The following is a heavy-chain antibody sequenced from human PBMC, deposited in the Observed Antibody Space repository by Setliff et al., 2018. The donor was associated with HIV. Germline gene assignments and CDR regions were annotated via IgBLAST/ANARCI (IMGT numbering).Heavy chain of an antibody. D-gene: IGHD4-17*01. CDR2: IKQDGSEK. Sequence: PGGSLRLSCVASGFTFSTFAMHWVRQAPGKGLEWVANIKQDGSEKYYVDSVKGRFTISRDNAKNSLYLQMNSLRVEDSALYYCARHSNYGGNSGFNWFFDLWGRGSLVTVSS. CDR1: GFTFSTFA. V-gene: IGHV3-7*03. J-gene: IGHJ2*01. CDR3: ARHSNYGGNSGFNWFFDL.